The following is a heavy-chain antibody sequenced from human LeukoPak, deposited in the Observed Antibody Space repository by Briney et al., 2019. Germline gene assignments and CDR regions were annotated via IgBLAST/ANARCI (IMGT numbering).Heavy chain of an antibody. J-gene: IGHJ5*02. V-gene: IGHV1-69*13. D-gene: IGHD4-23*01. CDR2: IIPIFGTA. CDR1: GGTFSSYA. CDR3: ARDGVTPNWFDP. Sequence: SVKVSCKASGGTFSSYAISWVRQAPGQGLEWMGGIIPIFGTANYAQKFQGRVTITADESTSTAYMELSSLRSEDTAVYYCARDGVTPNWFDPWGQGTLVTVSS.